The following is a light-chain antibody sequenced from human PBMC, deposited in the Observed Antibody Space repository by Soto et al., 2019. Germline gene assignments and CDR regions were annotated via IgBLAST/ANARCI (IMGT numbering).Light chain of an antibody. CDR1: QSISSY. Sequence: DIQMIQSPSSLSASVGESVTITCRASQSISSYVNWFQQKRGKAPKLLVCATSNLHSGVPPRFSGSGSGIDFSLTIRSLQPEDVATYYCQQSYSTPRTFGQGTKLEIK. CDR2: ATS. CDR3: QQSYSTPRT. J-gene: IGKJ2*01. V-gene: IGKV1-39*01.